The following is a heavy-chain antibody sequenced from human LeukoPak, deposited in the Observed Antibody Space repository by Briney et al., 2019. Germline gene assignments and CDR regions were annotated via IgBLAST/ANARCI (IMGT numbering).Heavy chain of an antibody. CDR1: GYTFTSYG. Sequence: ASVKVSCKASGYTFTSYGISGVRQAPGQGLEWMGWISAYNGNTNYAQKLQGRVTMTTDTSTSTAYMELRSLRSDDTAVYYCARVPSYQLPRGPQYNWFDPWGQGTLVTVSS. D-gene: IGHD2-2*01. J-gene: IGHJ5*02. CDR3: ARVPSYQLPRGPQYNWFDP. CDR2: ISAYNGNT. V-gene: IGHV1-18*01.